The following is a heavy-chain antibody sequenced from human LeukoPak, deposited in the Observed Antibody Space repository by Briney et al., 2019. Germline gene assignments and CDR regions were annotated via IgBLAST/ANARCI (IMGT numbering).Heavy chain of an antibody. V-gene: IGHV3-72*01. CDR2: VKTKGHSYIT. D-gene: IGHD1-7*01. CDR1: GFIFSDHY. J-gene: IGHJ4*02. CDR3: ASPQRGSNYWNYY. Sequence: GGSLRLSCATSGFIFSDHYMDWVRQAPGKGLEWVGRVKTKGHSYITEYAASVKGRFIISRDDSKESLYLQMNSLRTEDTAVYYCASPQRGSNYWNYYWGQGTLVTVSS.